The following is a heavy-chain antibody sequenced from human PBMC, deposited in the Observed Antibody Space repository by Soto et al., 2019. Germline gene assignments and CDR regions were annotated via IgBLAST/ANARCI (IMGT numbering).Heavy chain of an antibody. CDR2: IYHSGSP. V-gene: IGHV4-30-2*01. Sequence: SETLSLTCAVSGGSISSGGYSWSWIRQPPGKGLEWIGYIYHSGSPYYNPSLKSRVTISVDRSKNQFSLKLSSVTAADTAVYYCARSAFWGSYHDDYWGQGTLVTVSS. J-gene: IGHJ4*02. CDR1: GGSISSGGYS. D-gene: IGHD3-16*02. CDR3: ARSAFWGSYHDDY.